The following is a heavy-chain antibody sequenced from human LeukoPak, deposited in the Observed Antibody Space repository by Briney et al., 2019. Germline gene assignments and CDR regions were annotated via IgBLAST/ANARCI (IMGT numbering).Heavy chain of an antibody. CDR3: ARSSGSYYNKYYYYYGMDV. CDR1: GGSFSGYY. V-gene: IGHV4-34*01. CDR2: INHSGST. J-gene: IGHJ6*02. D-gene: IGHD3-10*01. Sequence: SETLSLTCAVYGGSFSGYYWSWIRQPPGKGLEWIGEINHSGSTNYNPSLKSRVTISVDTSKNQFSLKLSSVTAADTAVYYCARSSGSYYNKYYYYYGMDVWGQGTTVTVPS.